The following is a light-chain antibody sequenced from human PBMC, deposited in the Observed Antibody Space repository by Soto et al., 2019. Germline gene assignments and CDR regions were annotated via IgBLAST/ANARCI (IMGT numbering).Light chain of an antibody. Sequence: EVVMTQSPATLSVSPGERATLSCRASQSVSSNLAWYQQKPGQAPRLLIYGASSRATGIPDRFSGSGSGTDFTLTISRLEPEDFAVYYCQQYGSSPHLTFGQGTRLEI. CDR1: QSVSSN. J-gene: IGKJ5*01. CDR3: QQYGSSPHLT. V-gene: IGKV3-20*01. CDR2: GAS.